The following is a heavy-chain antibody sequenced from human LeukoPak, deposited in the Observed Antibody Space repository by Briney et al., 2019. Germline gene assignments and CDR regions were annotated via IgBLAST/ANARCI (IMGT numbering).Heavy chain of an antibody. J-gene: IGHJ6*04. CDR3: ARGFRSRRGYSYGSHYYYGMDV. CDR2: IIPIFGTA. D-gene: IGHD5-18*01. CDR1: GGTFSSYA. Sequence: SVKVSCTASGGTFSSYAISWVRQAPGQGLEWMGGIIPIFGTANYAQKFQGRVTITADKSTSTAYMELSSLRSEDTAVYYCARGFRSRRGYSYGSHYYYGMDVWGKGTTVTASS. V-gene: IGHV1-69*06.